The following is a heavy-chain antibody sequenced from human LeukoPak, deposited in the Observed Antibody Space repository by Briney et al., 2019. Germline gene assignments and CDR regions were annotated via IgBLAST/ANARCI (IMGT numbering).Heavy chain of an antibody. J-gene: IGHJ4*02. V-gene: IGHV1-2*02. CDR2: INPNSGGT. CDR1: GYTFTGYY. Sequence: GASVKVSCKASGYTFTGYYMHWVRQAPGQGLEWMGWINPNSGGTNYAQKFQGRVTMTRDTSISTAYMELSRLRSDDTAVYYCARGMYYDFWSGYYKDYWGQGTLVTVSS. CDR3: ARGMYYDFWSGYYKDY. D-gene: IGHD3-3*01.